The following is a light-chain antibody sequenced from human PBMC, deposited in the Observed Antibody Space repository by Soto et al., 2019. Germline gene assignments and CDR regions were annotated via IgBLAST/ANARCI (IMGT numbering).Light chain of an antibody. CDR1: ASDVGGYDY. CDR3: YSFTSSNTLYV. CDR2: EVS. J-gene: IGLJ1*01. V-gene: IGLV2-14*01. Sequence: QSVLTQPASVSGSPGQSITISCTGPASDVGGYDYVSWYQQHPGQAPKLLIYEVSNRPSGVSIRFSGSKSGNTASLSISRSQAEDEADDYSYSFTSSNTLYVFGTGTKVTVL.